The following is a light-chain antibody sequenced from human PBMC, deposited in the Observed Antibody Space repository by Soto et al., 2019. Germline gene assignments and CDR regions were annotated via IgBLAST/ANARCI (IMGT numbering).Light chain of an antibody. CDR3: QQYSSSPLT. J-gene: IGKJ4*01. Sequence: EIGLTQSPGTLSLSPGERATFSCRASQSASSSYIAWYQQKRGQAPRRLIYGASSRATGIPDRLSGSASGTDFTLTISRLEPEDFAVYYCQQYSSSPLTFGGGTKVDI. CDR2: GAS. V-gene: IGKV3-20*01. CDR1: QSASSSY.